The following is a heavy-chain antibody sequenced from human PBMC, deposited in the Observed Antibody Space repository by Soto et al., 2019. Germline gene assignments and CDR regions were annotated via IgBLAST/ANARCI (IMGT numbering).Heavy chain of an antibody. V-gene: IGHV3-23*01. CDR2: ISGSGGST. CDR3: AKAHLRTYYYYYMDV. Sequence: GGSLRLSCAASGFTFSSYAMSWVRQAPGKGLEWVSAISGSGGSTYYADSVKGRFTISRDNSKNTLYLQMNSLRAEDTAVYYCAKAHLRTYYYYYMDVWGKGTTGTVAS. CDR1: GFTFSSYA. J-gene: IGHJ6*03.